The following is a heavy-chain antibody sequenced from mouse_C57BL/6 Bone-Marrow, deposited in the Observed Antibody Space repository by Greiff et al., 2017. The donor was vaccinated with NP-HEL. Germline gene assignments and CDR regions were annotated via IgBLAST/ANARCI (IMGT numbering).Heavy chain of an antibody. D-gene: IGHD2-4*01. J-gene: IGHJ1*03. V-gene: IGHV1-55*01. CDR2: IYPGSGST. CDR3: ARGNDYDGYFDV. CDR1: GYTFTSYW. Sequence: QVQLQQPGAELVKPGASVKMSCKASGYTFTSYWITWVKQRPGQGLEWIGDIYPGSGSTNYNEKFKSKATLTVDTSSSTAYMQLSSLTSEDSAVYYCARGNDYDGYFDVWGTGTTVTVSS.